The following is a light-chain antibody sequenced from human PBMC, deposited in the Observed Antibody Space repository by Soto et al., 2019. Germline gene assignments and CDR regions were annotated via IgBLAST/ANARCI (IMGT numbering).Light chain of an antibody. CDR1: QSISIN. CDR3: QQYDTSPWT. V-gene: IGKV3-20*01. CDR2: GAS. Sequence: EIVLTQSPGTLSVSPGDRVTLSCRASQSISINLAWYQHKPGQAPRLLIHGASTRATGVPARFSGSGSGTDFTLTISRLEPEDFAVYYCQQYDTSPWTFGQGTKVDIK. J-gene: IGKJ1*01.